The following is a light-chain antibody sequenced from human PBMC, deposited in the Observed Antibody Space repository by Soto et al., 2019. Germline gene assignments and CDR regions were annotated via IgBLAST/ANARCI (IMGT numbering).Light chain of an antibody. CDR1: SSDVGGYNY. V-gene: IGLV2-14*01. CDR2: DVS. CDR3: SSYTSSSTYV. Sequence: QSALTQPSSMPGSPRQSIAISCTGTSSDVGGYNYVSWYQQHPGKAPKLMIYDVSNRPSGVSNRFSGSKSGNTASLTISGLQAEDEADYYCSSYTSSSTYVFGTGTKVTVL. J-gene: IGLJ1*01.